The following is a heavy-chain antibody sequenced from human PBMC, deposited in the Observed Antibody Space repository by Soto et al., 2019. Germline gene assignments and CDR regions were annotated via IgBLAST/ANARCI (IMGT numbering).Heavy chain of an antibody. J-gene: IGHJ6*02. V-gene: IGHV4-61*01. CDR2: IYYSGST. Sequence: PSETLSLTCTVSGGSVSSGSYYWSWIRQPPGKGLEWIGYIYYSGSTNYNPSLKSRVTISVDTSKNQFSLKLSSVTAADTAVYYCARDSSSWYVSYYYGMDVWGQGTKVTVSS. CDR3: ARDSSSWYVSYYYGMDV. CDR1: GGSVSSGSYY. D-gene: IGHD6-13*01.